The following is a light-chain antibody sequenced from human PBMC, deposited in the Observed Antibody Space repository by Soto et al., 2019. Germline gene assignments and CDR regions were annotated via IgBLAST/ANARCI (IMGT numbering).Light chain of an antibody. CDR3: QQYGRSPLT. V-gene: IGKV3-20*01. CDR2: GAS. J-gene: IGKJ4*01. Sequence: DIVLTQSPGTLSLSPGERATLSCRASQSVSSSYLAWYQQKPGQAPRLLIYGASIRATGIPDRFSGSGSGTDLTLTISKLEPEDFAVYYCQQYGRSPLTFGGGTKVEIK. CDR1: QSVSSSY.